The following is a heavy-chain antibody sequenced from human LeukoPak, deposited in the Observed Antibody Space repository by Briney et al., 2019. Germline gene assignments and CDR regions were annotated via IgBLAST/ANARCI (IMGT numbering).Heavy chain of an antibody. D-gene: IGHD1-26*01. V-gene: IGHV3-21*01. CDR3: ARQFGGSYGY. CDR1: GFTFSSYA. J-gene: IGHJ4*02. CDR2: ITTGSDI. Sequence: PGGSLRLSCAAPGFTFSSYAMKWVRQAPGGGLEWVSSITTGSDIYYADSVKGRFTISRDNAKNSLYLDMNSLGAEDTAVYYCARQFGGSYGYWGQGTLVTVSS.